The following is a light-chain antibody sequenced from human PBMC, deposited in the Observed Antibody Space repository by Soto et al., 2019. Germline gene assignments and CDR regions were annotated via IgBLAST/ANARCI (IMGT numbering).Light chain of an antibody. J-gene: IGKJ2*01. Sequence: EIVMTQSPATLSVSPEERVTLSCRASQSVSDNLAWYQQKPGQAPSLIIYGASTRATTTPARFSGSGSGTEFTLTISSLQSEDFAVYFCQQSNNWPYTFGQGTNLDIK. CDR1: QSVSDN. CDR3: QQSNNWPYT. CDR2: GAS. V-gene: IGKV3-15*01.